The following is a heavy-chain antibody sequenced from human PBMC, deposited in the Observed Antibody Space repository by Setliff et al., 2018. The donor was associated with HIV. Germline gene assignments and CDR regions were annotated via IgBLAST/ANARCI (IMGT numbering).Heavy chain of an antibody. CDR3: ASLNGFCSGRNCLPRGYFDS. Sequence: SVKVSCKASGGTFSTYAINWVRQAPGQGLEWMGGIIPIFGSANYAQKFQGRVTISAGESTSTAYMELSSLRSEDTAVYYCASLNGFCSGRNCLPRGYFDSWGQGTLVTVSS. V-gene: IGHV1-69*13. CDR2: IIPIFGSA. D-gene: IGHD2-15*01. J-gene: IGHJ4*02. CDR1: GGTFSTYA.